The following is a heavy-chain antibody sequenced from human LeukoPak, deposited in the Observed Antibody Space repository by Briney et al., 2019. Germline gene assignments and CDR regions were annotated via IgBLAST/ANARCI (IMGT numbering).Heavy chain of an antibody. Sequence: PGGSLRLSCAASGFNFTAYWIHWVGHAPGKGLVWVSRSTTDDSTTTYADSVKGRFTISRDNAKNTLYLQMNSLSADDTAVYYCARGDAYSFDHWGQGALVTVSS. D-gene: IGHD3-16*01. CDR3: ARGDAYSFDH. CDR1: GFNFTAYW. V-gene: IGHV3-74*01. J-gene: IGHJ4*02. CDR2: STTDDSTT.